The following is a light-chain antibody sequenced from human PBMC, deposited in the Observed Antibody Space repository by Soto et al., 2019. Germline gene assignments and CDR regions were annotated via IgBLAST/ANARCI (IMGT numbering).Light chain of an antibody. V-gene: IGKV3-15*01. CDR2: GAF. CDR1: QSISGT. J-gene: IGKJ1*01. CDR3: QPYVNWPCT. Sequence: ERVMRRSPATLSVSTERRATLSCRASQSISGTLAWYQQKPGQAPRLLIYGAFTRATGFPARFSGSGSGTDFTLTITSLQSEDFALTYFQPYVNWPCTLGLGTKV.